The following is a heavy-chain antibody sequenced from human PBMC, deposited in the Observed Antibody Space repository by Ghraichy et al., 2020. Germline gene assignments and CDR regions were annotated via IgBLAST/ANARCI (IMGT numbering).Heavy chain of an antibody. CDR2: IYHSGIT. Sequence: SETLSLTCTVSGGSISTFYWSWIRQPPGKGLEWIGYIYHSGITNYNPSLKTQVTISLDTSKNQFSLKLSSVTAADTAVYYCARMNPLFDFWSGYYFDSWGQGTLVSVSS. CDR1: GGSISTFY. V-gene: IGHV4-59*01. D-gene: IGHD3-3*01. J-gene: IGHJ4*02. CDR3: ARMNPLFDFWSGYYFDS.